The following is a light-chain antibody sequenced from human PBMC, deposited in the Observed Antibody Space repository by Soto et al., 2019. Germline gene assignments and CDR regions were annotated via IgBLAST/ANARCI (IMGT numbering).Light chain of an antibody. CDR2: ENN. J-gene: IGLJ1*01. V-gene: IGLV1-51*02. Sequence: QSVLTHPPSVSAAPGQKVTISCSGSSSNIGNNDVSWYQQLPGTAPKLLIYENNKRPSGIPDRFSGSKSGTSATLGITGLQTGDEADYYCGTGDSSLSAYVFVPGTKVT. CDR3: GTGDSSLSAYV. CDR1: SSNIGNND.